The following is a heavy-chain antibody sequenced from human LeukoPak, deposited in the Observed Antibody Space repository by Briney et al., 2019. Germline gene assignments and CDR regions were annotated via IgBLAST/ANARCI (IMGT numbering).Heavy chain of an antibody. CDR3: ARGYYDSSGYLRPYYFDY. J-gene: IGHJ4*02. D-gene: IGHD3-22*01. CDR1: GYSISSGYY. V-gene: IGHV4-38-2*02. CDR2: IYHSGST. Sequence: PSETLSLTCTVSGYSISSGYYWGWIRQPPGKGLEWIGSIYHSGSTYYNPSLKSRVTISVDTSKNQFSLRLSSVTAADTAVYYCARGYYDSSGYLRPYYFDYWGQGTLVTVSS.